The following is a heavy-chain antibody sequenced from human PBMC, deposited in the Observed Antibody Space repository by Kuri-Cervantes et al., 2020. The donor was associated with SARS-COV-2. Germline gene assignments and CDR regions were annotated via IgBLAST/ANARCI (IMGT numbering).Heavy chain of an antibody. CDR2: TSGDGSST. Sequence: GGPLRLSCAASGFTFDDYAMHWVRQAPGKGLEWVSLTSGDGSSTYYADSVKGRFTISRDNAKNSLYLQMNSLRAEDTAVYYCARHEGAFDIWGQGTKVTVSS. J-gene: IGHJ3*02. CDR3: ARHEGAFDI. CDR1: GFTFDDYA. V-gene: IGHV3-43*02.